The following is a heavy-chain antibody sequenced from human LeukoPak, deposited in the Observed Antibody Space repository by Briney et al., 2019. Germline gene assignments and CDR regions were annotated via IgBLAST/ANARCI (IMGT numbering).Heavy chain of an antibody. CDR3: ARNGPPRVVGFTYYYYMDV. J-gene: IGHJ6*03. V-gene: IGHV1-2*02. D-gene: IGHD3-3*01. Sequence: ASVKVSCKASGGTFSSYAISWVRQAPGQGLEWMGWINPNSGGTNYAQKFQGRVTMTRDTSISTAYMELSRLRSDDTAVYYCARNGPPRVVGFTYYYYMDVWGKGTTVTVSS. CDR2: INPNSGGT. CDR1: GGTFSSYA.